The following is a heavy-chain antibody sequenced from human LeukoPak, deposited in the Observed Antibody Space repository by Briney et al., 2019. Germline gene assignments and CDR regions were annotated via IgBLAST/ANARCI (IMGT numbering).Heavy chain of an antibody. D-gene: IGHD6-13*01. CDR3: ARLVAAAGMSPDAFDI. V-gene: IGHV3-53*01. CDR1: GFTVSSNY. Sequence: GGSLRLSCAASGFTVSSNYMSWVRQAPGKGLEWVSVIYSGGSTYYADSVKGRFTISRDNSKNTLYLQMNSLRAEDTAVYYCARLVAAAGMSPDAFDIWGQGTMVTVSS. J-gene: IGHJ3*02. CDR2: IYSGGST.